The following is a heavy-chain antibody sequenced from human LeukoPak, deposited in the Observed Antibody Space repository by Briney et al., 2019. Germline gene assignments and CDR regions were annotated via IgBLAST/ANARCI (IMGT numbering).Heavy chain of an antibody. V-gene: IGHV1-2*02. CDR1: GYTFTGYY. Sequence: ASVKVSCKASGYTFTGYYMHWVRQAPGQGLEWMGWINPNSGGTNYAQKFQGRVTMTRDTSISTAYMELSRLRSDDTAVYYCARAMYHYDSRGYYFLDAFDIWGQGTMVTVSS. CDR3: ARAMYHYDSRGYYFLDAFDI. CDR2: INPNSGGT. J-gene: IGHJ3*02. D-gene: IGHD3-22*01.